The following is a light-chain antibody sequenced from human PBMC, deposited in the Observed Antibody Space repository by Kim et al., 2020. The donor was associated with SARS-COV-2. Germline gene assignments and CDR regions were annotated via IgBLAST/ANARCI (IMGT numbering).Light chain of an antibody. V-gene: IGKV3-20*01. CDR1: QSVSSSY. Sequence: LSPGESATLACRASQSVSSSYLAWYQQKPGQAPRHRIYGASSRATGIPDRCSGSGSGTDFTLTINRLEPDDFAVYYCQRYDTSRTFGQGTKVDIK. CDR3: QRYDTSRT. CDR2: GAS. J-gene: IGKJ1*01.